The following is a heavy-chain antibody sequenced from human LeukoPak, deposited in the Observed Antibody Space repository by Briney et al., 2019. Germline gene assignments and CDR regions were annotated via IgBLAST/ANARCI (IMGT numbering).Heavy chain of an antibody. J-gene: IGHJ4*02. D-gene: IGHD3-10*01. V-gene: IGHV3-48*01. CDR2: IRHDSSDI. CDR1: GFTFNGYS. Sequence: GGSLRLSWAASGFTFNGYSMNWVRQAPGKGLEWISFIRHDSSDIYYADSVKGRFTISRDNAKNSLYLQMNSLRADDTAVYYCAREWFGELIWGQGTLVTVSS. CDR3: AREWFGELI.